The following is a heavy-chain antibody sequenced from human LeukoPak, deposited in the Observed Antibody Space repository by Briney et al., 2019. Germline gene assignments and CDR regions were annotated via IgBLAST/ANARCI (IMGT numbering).Heavy chain of an antibody. J-gene: IGHJ5*02. V-gene: IGHV4-59*01. CDR1: GDSISSNY. CDR3: ATCRDEFGDYGFTS. Sequence: SETLSLTCTVSGDSISSNYWSWIRQPPGKGLEWIGYTYNSGSTKYNPSLKSRVTISVDTSKNLFSLKLTSVTDTAVYYCATCRDEFGDYGFTSWGQGTLVTVSS. D-gene: IGHD4-17*01. CDR2: TYNSGST.